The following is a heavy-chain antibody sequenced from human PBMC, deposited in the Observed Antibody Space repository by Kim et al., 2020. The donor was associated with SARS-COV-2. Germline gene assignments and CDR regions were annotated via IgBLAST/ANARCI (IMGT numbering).Heavy chain of an antibody. V-gene: IGHV3-9*01. Sequence: GGSLRLSCAASGFTFDDYAMHWVRQAPGKGLEWVSGISWNSGSIGYADSVKGRFTISRDNAKNSLYLQMNSLRAEDTALYYCAKDITNWIWYYGMDVWGQGTTVTVSS. CDR3: AKDITNWIWYYGMDV. J-gene: IGHJ6*02. D-gene: IGHD1-1*01. CDR2: ISWNSGSI. CDR1: GFTFDDYA.